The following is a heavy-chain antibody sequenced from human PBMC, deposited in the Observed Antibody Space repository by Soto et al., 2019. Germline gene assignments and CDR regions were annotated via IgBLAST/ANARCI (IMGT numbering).Heavy chain of an antibody. D-gene: IGHD2-8*01. Sequence: PGGSLRLSCAASGSTFSSYEMNWVRQAPGKGLEWVSYISSSGSTIYYADSVKGRFTISRDNAKNSLYLQMNSLRAEDTAVYYCARVLPNGGYLGPFDYWGQGTLVTVSS. CDR1: GSTFSSYE. J-gene: IGHJ4*02. CDR3: ARVLPNGGYLGPFDY. V-gene: IGHV3-48*03. CDR2: ISSSGSTI.